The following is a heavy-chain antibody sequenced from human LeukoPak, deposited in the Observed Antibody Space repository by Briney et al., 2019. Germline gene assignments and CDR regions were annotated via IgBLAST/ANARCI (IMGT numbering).Heavy chain of an antibody. CDR2: ISSSGTTT. CDR1: GFIFSVYE. J-gene: IGHJ4*02. D-gene: IGHD6-19*01. CDR3: STITVANDFDY. Sequence: PGGSLRLSCAASGFIFSVYEMHWVRQAPGKGLEWISDISSSGTTTYYAHSVKGRFTISRDNAKNSLYLQMNSLSAEDTAVYYCSTITVANDFDYWGQGTLVTVSS. V-gene: IGHV3-48*03.